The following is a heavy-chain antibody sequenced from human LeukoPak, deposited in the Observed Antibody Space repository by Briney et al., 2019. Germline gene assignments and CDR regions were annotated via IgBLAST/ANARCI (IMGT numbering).Heavy chain of an antibody. J-gene: IGHJ1*01. CDR3: ARRRYYDGSGYLE. V-gene: IGHV4-39*01. CDR2: IYYSGRT. D-gene: IGHD3-22*01. Sequence: SETLSLTCSVSGDSVSRSDSYWDWIRQPPGKGLEWIGTIYYSGRTYYSPSLKSRVTMSVDPSNNQFSLNLRSVAAADTALYYCARRRYYDGSGYLEWGQGTLLTVSS. CDR1: GDSVSRSDSY.